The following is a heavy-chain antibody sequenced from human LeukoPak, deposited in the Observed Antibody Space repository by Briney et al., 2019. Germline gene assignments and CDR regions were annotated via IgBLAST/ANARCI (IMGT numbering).Heavy chain of an antibody. V-gene: IGHV2-5*01. J-gene: IGHJ5*02. CDR2: IYWNDDK. D-gene: IGHD3-10*01. Sequence: SGPTLVKPTQTLTLTCTFSGFSLSTSGVGVGWIRQPPGKALEWLALIYWNDDKRYSPSLKSRLTITKDTSKNQVVLTMTNMDPVDTATYYCAHIYITMVRGGPYNWFDPWGQRTLVTVSS. CDR3: AHIYITMVRGGPYNWFDP. CDR1: GFSLSTSGVG.